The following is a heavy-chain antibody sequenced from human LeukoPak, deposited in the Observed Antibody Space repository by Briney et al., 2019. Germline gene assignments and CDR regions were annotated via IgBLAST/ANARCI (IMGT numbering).Heavy chain of an antibody. CDR3: AIAGYCSYGKCYTFDY. CDR1: GYTFTAYS. V-gene: IGHV1-2*02. D-gene: IGHD2-15*01. CDR2: INPNSGGT. Sequence: ASVNVSCKASGYTFTAYSMHWVRQAPGQGLEWMGWINPNSGGTDCAHRFQGRVTMPRDTSTTMPYMEMSSLTPDDTAVYYCAIAGYCSYGKCYTFDYWGQGTLVTVSS. J-gene: IGHJ4*02.